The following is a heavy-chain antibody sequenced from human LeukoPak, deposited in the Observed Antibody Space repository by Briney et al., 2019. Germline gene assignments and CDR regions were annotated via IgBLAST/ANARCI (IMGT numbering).Heavy chain of an antibody. CDR2: IYYSGST. CDR1: GGSISSYY. V-gene: IGHV4-59*01. J-gene: IGHJ5*02. Sequence: SETLSLTCTVSGGSISSYYWSWIRQPPGKGLEWIGYIYYSGSTNYNPSLKSRVTISVDTSKNQFSLKLSSVTAADTAVYYCARSPYYDFWSGYSNWFDPWGQGTLVTVSS. CDR3: ARSPYYDFWSGYSNWFDP. D-gene: IGHD3-3*01.